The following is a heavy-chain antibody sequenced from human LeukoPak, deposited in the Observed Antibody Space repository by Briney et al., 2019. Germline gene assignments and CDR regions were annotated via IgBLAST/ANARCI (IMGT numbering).Heavy chain of an antibody. Sequence: ASVKVSCKSSGYTFTSYDINWVRQATGQGLEWMGWMNPNRGNTGYAQKFQGRVTMTRNTSISTAYMELSSLRSEDTAVYYCARGHEDYDILTGYYHMFWFDPWGQGTLVTVSS. CDR1: GYTFTSYD. J-gene: IGHJ5*02. CDR3: ARGHEDYDILTGYYHMFWFDP. D-gene: IGHD3-9*01. CDR2: MNPNRGNT. V-gene: IGHV1-8*01.